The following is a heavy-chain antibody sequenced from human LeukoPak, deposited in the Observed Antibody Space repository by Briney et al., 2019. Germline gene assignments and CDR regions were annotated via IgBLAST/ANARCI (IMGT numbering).Heavy chain of an antibody. V-gene: IGHV3-23*01. CDR1: GFTFSSYG. CDR2: ISGSGGST. J-gene: IGHJ4*02. CDR3: AKDNGGSSWNGIDY. D-gene: IGHD6-13*01. Sequence: PGGSLRLSCAASGFTFSSYGMSWVRQAPGKGLEWVSAISGSGGSTYYADSVKGRFTISRDNSKTTLSLQMNSLRAEDTAVYYCAKDNGGSSWNGIDYWGQGTLVTVSS.